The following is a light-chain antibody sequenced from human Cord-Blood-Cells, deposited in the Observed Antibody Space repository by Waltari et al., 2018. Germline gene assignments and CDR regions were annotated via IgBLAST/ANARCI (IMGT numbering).Light chain of an antibody. CDR2: KDS. CDR1: VLAKKY. Sequence: SYELTQPSSVSVSPGQPARITCSGDVLAKKYARWFQQKPGQAPVLVIYKDSERPSGIPERFSGSSSGTTVTLTISGAQVEDEADYYCYSAADNNRWVFGGGTKLTVL. V-gene: IGLV3-27*01. J-gene: IGLJ3*02. CDR3: YSAADNNRWV.